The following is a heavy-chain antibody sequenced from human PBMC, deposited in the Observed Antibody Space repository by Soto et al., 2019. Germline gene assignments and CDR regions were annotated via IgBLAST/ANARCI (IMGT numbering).Heavy chain of an antibody. V-gene: IGHV4-61*01. CDR2: VYHTGRT. CDR3: TRDSGARGWNYDYYGMDV. Sequence: PSETLSLTCTVSGGSFKSGSYSWSWIRQPPGKGLEWIGYVYHTGRTSYNPSLKSRVSISMDTSKNQFSLNLDSVTAADTAVYYCTRDSGARGWNYDYYGMDVWGQGTTVTVSS. CDR1: GGSFKSGSYS. J-gene: IGHJ6*02. D-gene: IGHD3-10*01.